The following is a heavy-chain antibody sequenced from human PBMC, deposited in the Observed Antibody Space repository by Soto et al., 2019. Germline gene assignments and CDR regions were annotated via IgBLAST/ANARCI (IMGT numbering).Heavy chain of an antibody. CDR1: GFTFSSYA. Sequence: EVQLLESGGGLVQPGGSLRLSCAASGFTFSSYAMSWVRQAPGKGLEWVSAISGSGGSTYYADSVKGRFTISRDNSKNTLYLQMNSLGAEDTAVYYCAKTPSPEQWLGAPVDYWGQGTLVTVSS. J-gene: IGHJ4*02. CDR3: AKTPSPEQWLGAPVDY. CDR2: ISGSGGST. V-gene: IGHV3-23*01. D-gene: IGHD6-19*01.